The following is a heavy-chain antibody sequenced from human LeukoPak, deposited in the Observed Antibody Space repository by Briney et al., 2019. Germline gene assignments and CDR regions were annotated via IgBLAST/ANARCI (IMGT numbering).Heavy chain of an antibody. Sequence: PGGSLRLSCATSGSIFSSYWMCRVRQAPGKGLEWVANIKSDGSEEYYGDSVKGRFTISRDNAKNSLYLQMNSLRAEDTAVYYCARALVATIDDYWGQGTLVTVSS. CDR2: IKSDGSEE. J-gene: IGHJ4*02. V-gene: IGHV3-7*01. CDR3: ARALVATIDDY. CDR1: GSIFSSYW. D-gene: IGHD5-12*01.